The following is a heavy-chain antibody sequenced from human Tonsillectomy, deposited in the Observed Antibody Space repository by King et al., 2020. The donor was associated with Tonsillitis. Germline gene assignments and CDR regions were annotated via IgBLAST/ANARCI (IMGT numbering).Heavy chain of an antibody. CDR1: GFTVSSNY. Sequence: VQLVESGGGLIQPGGSLRPSFAASGFTVSSNYMSWGRPAPGEGLEGVSVIYSGGSTYYADSVKGRFTISRDNSKNTLYLQKNSRRAEDTAVYYCARSIWGATIGAFDIWGQGTMVTVSS. V-gene: IGHV3-53*01. CDR3: ARSIWGATIGAFDI. CDR2: IYSGGST. J-gene: IGHJ3*02. D-gene: IGHD1-26*01.